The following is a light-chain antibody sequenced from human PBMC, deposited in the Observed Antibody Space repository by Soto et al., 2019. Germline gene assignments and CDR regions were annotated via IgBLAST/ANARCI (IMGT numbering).Light chain of an antibody. J-gene: IGKJ1*01. V-gene: IGKV1-39*01. CDR3: QQAYSIPLS. Sequence: IQMTQSPPSLSASQGDRITINCRASQSINNFLHWYQKKPGKAPELLIFAASTLQTGVPSRFGVSGSGTDFTLTISSLQPEDMATYYCQQAYSIPLSFGQGTKV. CDR2: AAS. CDR1: QSINNF.